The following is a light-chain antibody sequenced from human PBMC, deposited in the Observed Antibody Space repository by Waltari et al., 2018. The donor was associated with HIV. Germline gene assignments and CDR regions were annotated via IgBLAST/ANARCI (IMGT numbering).Light chain of an antibody. CDR1: QNVDSW. CDR3: QQYNSDFYT. V-gene: IGKV1-5*03. CDR2: KAY. Sequence: IQMTQYPSILSASVGDRVTITCRASQNVDSWLAWYQQRPGRAPKLLIYKAYTLEYGVPARFTGSGSGTNFTLTINSLHPDDFATYYCQQYNSDFYTFGLGTRLDLK. J-gene: IGKJ2*01.